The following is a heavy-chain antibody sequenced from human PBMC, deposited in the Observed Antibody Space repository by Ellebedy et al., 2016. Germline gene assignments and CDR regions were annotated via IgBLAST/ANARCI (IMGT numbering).Heavy chain of an antibody. D-gene: IGHD1-26*01. CDR3: ARVGMVGATAQWSGFDY. CDR2: IYYSGST. J-gene: IGHJ4*02. CDR1: GGSISSYY. Sequence: SETLSLTXTVSGGSISSYYWNWIRQSPGKGLEWIGYIYYSGSTNYNPSLKSRVTISVDTSKNQFSLKLSSVTAADTAVYYCARVGMVGATAQWSGFDYWGQGTLVTVSS. V-gene: IGHV4-59*01.